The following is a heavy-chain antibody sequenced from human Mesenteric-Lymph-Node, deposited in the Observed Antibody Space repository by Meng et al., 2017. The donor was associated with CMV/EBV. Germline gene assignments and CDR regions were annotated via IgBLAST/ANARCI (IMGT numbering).Heavy chain of an antibody. CDR2: ISDEETNT. V-gene: IGHV3-30-3*01. CDR1: GFTFSSYP. D-gene: IGHD3-16*01. J-gene: IGHJ4*02. Sequence: GESLKISCAASGFTFSSYPLHWVRQAPGKGLEWVALISDEETNTYYADSVRGRFTISRDNFKNTLYLQMNSLRPEDTAIYYCARGYNYGDYWGQGTLVTVSS. CDR3: ARGYNYGDY.